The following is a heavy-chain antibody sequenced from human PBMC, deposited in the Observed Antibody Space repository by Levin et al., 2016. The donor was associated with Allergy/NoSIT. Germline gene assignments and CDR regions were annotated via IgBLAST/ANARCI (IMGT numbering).Heavy chain of an antibody. CDR2: ISWNSGSI. J-gene: IGHJ2*01. V-gene: IGHV3-9*01. Sequence: VRQAPGKGLEWVSGISWNSGSIGYADSVKGRFTISRDNAKNSLYLQMNSLRAEDTALYYCAKEDKDWYFDLWGRGTLVTVSS. CDR3: AKEDKDWYFDL.